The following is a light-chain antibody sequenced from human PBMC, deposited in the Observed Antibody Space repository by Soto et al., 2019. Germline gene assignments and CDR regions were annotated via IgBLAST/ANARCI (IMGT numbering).Light chain of an antibody. Sequence: EIGMTQSPATLSVSPGERATLSCRASQSVSSNLAWYQQKRGQAPRLLIYGASTRATGIPARFSGSGYGTEFTLTISSLQSEDFAVYYCQQYNNWPPRYTFGQGTKLEIK. CDR1: QSVSSN. CDR3: QQYNNWPPRYT. CDR2: GAS. J-gene: IGKJ2*01. V-gene: IGKV3-15*01.